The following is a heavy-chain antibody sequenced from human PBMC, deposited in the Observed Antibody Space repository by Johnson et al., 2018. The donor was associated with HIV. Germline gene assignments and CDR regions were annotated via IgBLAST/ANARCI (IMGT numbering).Heavy chain of an antibody. D-gene: IGHD2-2*01. V-gene: IGHV3-66*02. J-gene: IGHJ3*02. CDR2: IFTVGDV. Sequence: EQLVESGGGLVQPGGSLRLSCAASGFIFSSYDMHWVRQATGRGLEWVSGIFTVGDVYYADSVKGRFTISRDNSKNTLYLQMNSLRAEDTAVYYCARGRSSTRPSDLGSGAFDIWGQGTMVTVSS. CDR1: GFIFSSYD. CDR3: ARGRSSTRPSDLGSGAFDI.